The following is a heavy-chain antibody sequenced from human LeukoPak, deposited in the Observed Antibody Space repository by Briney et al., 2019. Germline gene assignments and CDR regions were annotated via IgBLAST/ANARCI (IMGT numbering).Heavy chain of an antibody. D-gene: IGHD6-19*01. CDR2: INPNSGFA. CDR1: GYTFTGYY. J-gene: IGHJ4*02. V-gene: IGHV1-2*02. Sequence: ASVKVSCKASGYTFTGYYIHWVRQAPGQGLQWMGWINPNSGFAHYPQNFQGRLTMTRDTSISTVYMELSRLRSDDTAVYYCARSLYSSGCPYWGQGTLVTVSS. CDR3: ARSLYSSGCPY.